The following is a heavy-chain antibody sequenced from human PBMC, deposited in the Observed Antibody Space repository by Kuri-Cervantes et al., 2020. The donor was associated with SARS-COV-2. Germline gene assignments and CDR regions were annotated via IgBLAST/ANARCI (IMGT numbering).Heavy chain of an antibody. J-gene: IGHJ6*02. CDR2: ISYDGSNK. CDR1: GFTFSSYA. CDR3: AREMRMGVAVREVGMDV. Sequence: GGSLRLSCAASGFTFSSYAMSWVRQAPGKGLEWVAVISYDGSNKYYADSVKGRFTISRDNSKNTLYLQMNSLRAEDTAVYYCAREMRMGVAVREVGMDVWGQGTTVTVSS. V-gene: IGHV3-30-3*01. D-gene: IGHD2-15*01.